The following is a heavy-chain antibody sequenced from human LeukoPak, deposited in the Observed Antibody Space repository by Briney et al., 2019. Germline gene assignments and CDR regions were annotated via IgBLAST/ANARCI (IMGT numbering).Heavy chain of an antibody. V-gene: IGHV3-23*01. CDR2: ISGSGGST. CDR1: GFTFSSYA. CDR3: AKVRRGPVVPAAMISFDY. Sequence: QPGGSLRLSCAASGFTFSSYAMSWVRQAPGKGLEWVSAISGSGGSTYYADSVKGRFTISRDNSKNTLYLQMNSLRAEDTAVYYCAKVRRGPVVPAAMISFDYWGQGTLVTVSS. D-gene: IGHD2-2*01. J-gene: IGHJ4*02.